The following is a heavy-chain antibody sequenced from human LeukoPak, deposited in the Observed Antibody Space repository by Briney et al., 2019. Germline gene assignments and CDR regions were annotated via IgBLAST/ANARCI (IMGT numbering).Heavy chain of an antibody. Sequence: KPSETLSLTCTVSGGSISSYYWSWIRQPPGKGLEWIGYIYYSGSTNYNPSLKSRVTISVDTSKNQFSLKLSSVTAADTAVYYCARSGKVRYCSGGSCYSGADYWGQGTLVTVSS. J-gene: IGHJ4*02. D-gene: IGHD2-15*01. CDR3: ARSGKVRYCSGGSCYSGADY. CDR1: GGSISSYY. V-gene: IGHV4-59*01. CDR2: IYYSGST.